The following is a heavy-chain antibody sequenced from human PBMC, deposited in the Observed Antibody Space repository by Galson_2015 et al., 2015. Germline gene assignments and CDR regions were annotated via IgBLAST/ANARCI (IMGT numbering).Heavy chain of an antibody. D-gene: IGHD6-19*01. J-gene: IGHJ4*02. Sequence: SLRLSCAASGFTFSNYHMNWVRQAPGKGLEWVSFISSGSSYIYYADSVKGRFTISRDNAKNSLYLQMNSLRAEDTAVYYCARDYTSGWTIDYWGQGTLVTVSS. CDR1: GFTFSNYH. V-gene: IGHV3-21*01. CDR3: ARDYTSGWTIDY. CDR2: ISSGSSYI.